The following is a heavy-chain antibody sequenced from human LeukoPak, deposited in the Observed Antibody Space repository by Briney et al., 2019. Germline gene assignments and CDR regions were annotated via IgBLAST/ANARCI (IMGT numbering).Heavy chain of an antibody. CDR1: GFTFSTYW. CDR3: AKLAKYFYGSETYYLFEH. D-gene: IGHD3-10*01. J-gene: IGHJ4*02. Sequence: GGSLRLSCAVSGFTFSTYWMSWVRQAPGKGLEWVANIKQDGTEKYYVDSVKGRFTISRDNAKNSLYLQMNSLRVEDTAVYYCAKLAKYFYGSETYYLFEHWGQGTPVTASS. V-gene: IGHV3-7*01. CDR2: IKQDGTEK.